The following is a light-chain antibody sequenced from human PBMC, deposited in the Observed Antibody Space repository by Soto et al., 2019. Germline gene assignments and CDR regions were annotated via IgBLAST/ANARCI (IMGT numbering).Light chain of an antibody. CDR3: SSYTSSSTLDVV. CDR2: DVS. Sequence: QSALTQPASVSGSPGQSITISCTGTSSDVGGYNYVSWYQQHPGKAPKLIIYDVSNRPSGVSNRFSGSKSGNTASLTISGLQAEDEADYYCSSYTSSSTLDVVFGGGTKLTDL. CDR1: SSDVGGYNY. J-gene: IGLJ2*01. V-gene: IGLV2-14*01.